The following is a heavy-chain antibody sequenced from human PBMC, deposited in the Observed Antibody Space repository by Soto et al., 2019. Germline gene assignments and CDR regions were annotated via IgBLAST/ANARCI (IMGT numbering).Heavy chain of an antibody. CDR1: GFTLSSYT. J-gene: IGHJ6*02. V-gene: IGHV3-21*01. D-gene: IGHD3-10*01. Sequence: EVQLLESGGGLVQPGGSLRLSCVASGFTLSSYTMNWVRQASGKGLEWVASITSSSSHIYYADSVKGRFTISRDNAGNSLYLQMNSLRAEDTAVYYCVRERGLSSFYGMDVWGQGTTVTVSS. CDR2: ITSSSSHI. CDR3: VRERGLSSFYGMDV.